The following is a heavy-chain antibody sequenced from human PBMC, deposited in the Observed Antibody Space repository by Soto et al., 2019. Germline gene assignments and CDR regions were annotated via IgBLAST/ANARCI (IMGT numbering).Heavy chain of an antibody. CDR3: AKDLVVLATPYHGLDV. D-gene: IGHD2-15*01. Sequence: QVQLVESGGGVVQPGRSLRLSCAASAFTFSSYAMHWVRQAPGKGLEWVATISHDGGNKIYSDSLKGRFTIARDNSKTTLYLQMNSLRAEDTAVYYCAKDLVVLATPYHGLDVWGQGTTVSVSS. CDR1: AFTFSSYA. CDR2: ISHDGGNK. V-gene: IGHV3-30*18. J-gene: IGHJ6*02.